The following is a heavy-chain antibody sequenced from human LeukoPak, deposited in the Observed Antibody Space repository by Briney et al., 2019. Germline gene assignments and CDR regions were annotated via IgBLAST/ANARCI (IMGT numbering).Heavy chain of an antibody. CDR3: ARTMEGYCSGGSCYQYSYYMDV. V-gene: IGHV4-61*05. CDR2: IYYSGST. J-gene: IGHJ6*03. D-gene: IGHD2-15*01. Sequence: SETLSLTCTVSGGSISRSNYYWGWIRQPPGKGLEWIGYIYYSGSTNYNPSLKSRVTISVDTSKNQFSLKLTSVTAADTAVYYCARTMEGYCSGGSCYQYSYYMDVWGKGTTVTVSS. CDR1: GGSISRSNYY.